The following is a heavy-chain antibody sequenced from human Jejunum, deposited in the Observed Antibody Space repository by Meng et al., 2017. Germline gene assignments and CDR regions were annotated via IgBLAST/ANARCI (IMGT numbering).Heavy chain of an antibody. Sequence: QVRVEQAGAEVKEPGDSWSLSCKASGYTFTDNAVHWVRQAPGQGLEWMGWINAANGDTKYSLKFQERITITRDTFARTAYMGLRSLESEDTAVYYCASHTWGLYFFEFWGQGTLVTVSS. D-gene: IGHD1-26*01. V-gene: IGHV1-3*01. CDR3: ASHTWGLYFFEF. CDR1: GYTFTDNA. J-gene: IGHJ4*02. CDR2: INAANGDT.